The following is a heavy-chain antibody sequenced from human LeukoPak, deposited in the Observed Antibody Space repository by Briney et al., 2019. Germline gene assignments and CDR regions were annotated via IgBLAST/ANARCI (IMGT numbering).Heavy chain of an antibody. D-gene: IGHD1-26*01. Sequence: SVEVSCKASGFTFTSSAMQWVRQARGQRLEWIGWIVVGSGNTNYAQKFQERVTITRDMSTSTAYMELSGLRSEDTAVYYCAARRWEFTGDDAFDIWGQGTMVTVSS. CDR3: AARRWEFTGDDAFDI. J-gene: IGHJ3*02. CDR2: IVVGSGNT. CDR1: GFTFTSSA. V-gene: IGHV1-58*02.